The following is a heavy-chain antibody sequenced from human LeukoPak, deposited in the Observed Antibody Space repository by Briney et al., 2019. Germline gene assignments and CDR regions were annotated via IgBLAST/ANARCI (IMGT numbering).Heavy chain of an antibody. V-gene: IGHV4-34*01. CDR3: ARGRGRLWFDP. J-gene: IGHJ5*02. D-gene: IGHD3-10*01. CDR2: INHSGST. CDR1: SGSFSGYY. Sequence: SETLSLTCAVYSGSFSGYYWSWIRQPPGKGLEWIGEINHSGSTNYNPSLKSRVTISVDTSKNQFSLKLSSVTAADTAVYYCARGRGRLWFDPWGQGTLVTVSS.